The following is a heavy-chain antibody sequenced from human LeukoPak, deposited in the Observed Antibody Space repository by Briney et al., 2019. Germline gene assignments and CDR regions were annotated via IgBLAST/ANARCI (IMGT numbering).Heavy chain of an antibody. D-gene: IGHD3-10*01. Sequence: QPGGSLRLSCAASGFTFSSYAMSWVRQAPGKGLEWVSAISGSGGSTYYADSVKGRFTISRDNSKNTLYLQMNSLRAEDTAVYYCARDRSGSYCIDYWGQGTLVTVSS. CDR1: GFTFSSYA. J-gene: IGHJ4*02. CDR2: ISGSGGST. V-gene: IGHV3-23*01. CDR3: ARDRSGSYCIDY.